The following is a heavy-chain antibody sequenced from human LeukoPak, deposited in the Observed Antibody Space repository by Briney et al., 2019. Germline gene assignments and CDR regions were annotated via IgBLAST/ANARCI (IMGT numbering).Heavy chain of an antibody. CDR1: GGSFSGYY. V-gene: IGHV4-34*01. D-gene: IGHD3-22*01. CDR2: IYYSGST. CDR3: ARHLTEGDYYDSSGYRF. J-gene: IGHJ4*02. Sequence: PSETLSLTCAVYGGSFSGYYWSWIRQPPGKGLEWIGSIYYSGSTYYNPSLKSRVTISVDTSKNQFSLKLSSVTAADTAVYYCARHLTEGDYYDSSGYRFWGQGTLVTVSS.